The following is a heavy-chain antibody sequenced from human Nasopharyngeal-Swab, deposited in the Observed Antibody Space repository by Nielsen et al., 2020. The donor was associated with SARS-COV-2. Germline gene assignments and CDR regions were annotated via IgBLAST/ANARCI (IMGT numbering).Heavy chain of an antibody. CDR1: GGSISSYY. Sequence: SETLSLTCTVSGGSISSYYWSWIRQPPGKGLEWIGYIYYSGSTNYNPSLKSRVTISVDTSKNQFSLKLNSVTAADTAVYYCARDPSPVAGPDYWGQGTLVTVSS. D-gene: IGHD6-19*01. CDR2: IYYSGST. CDR3: ARDPSPVAGPDY. V-gene: IGHV4-59*01. J-gene: IGHJ4*02.